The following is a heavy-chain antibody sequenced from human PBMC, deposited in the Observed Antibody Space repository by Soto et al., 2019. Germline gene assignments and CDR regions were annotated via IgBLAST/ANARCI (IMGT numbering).Heavy chain of an antibody. CDR1: GGSISSSNW. Sequence: PSETLSLTCAVSGGSISSSNWWSWVRQPPGKGLEWIGEINHSGSTNYNPSLKSRVTISVDTSKNQFSLKLTSVTAADTAVYYCARDKITGLFDYWGQGTLVTSPQ. CDR3: ARDKITGLFDY. V-gene: IGHV4-4*02. CDR2: INHSGST. J-gene: IGHJ4*02. D-gene: IGHD2-8*02.